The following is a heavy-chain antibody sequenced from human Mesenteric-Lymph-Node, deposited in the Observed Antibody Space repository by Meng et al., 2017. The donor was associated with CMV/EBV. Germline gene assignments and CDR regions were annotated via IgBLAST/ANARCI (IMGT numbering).Heavy chain of an antibody. V-gene: IGHV1-69*05. D-gene: IGHD2-2*01. CDR2: IIPIFGTA. J-gene: IGHJ6*02. CDR3: ARVWGDIVVVPAAIYYYYGMDV. Sequence: SVKVSCKASGYTFTSYDINWVRQATGQGLEWMGGIIPIFGTANYAQKFQGRVTITTDESTSTAYMELSSLRSEDTAVYYCARVWGDIVVVPAAIYYYYGMDVWGQGTTVTVS. CDR1: GYTFTSYD.